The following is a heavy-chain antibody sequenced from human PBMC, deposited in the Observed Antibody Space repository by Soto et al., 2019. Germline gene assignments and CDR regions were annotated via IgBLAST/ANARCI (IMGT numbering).Heavy chain of an antibody. CDR2: IYSGGST. CDR3: AIGRMNIVAGWGMDS. V-gene: IGHV3-53*01. J-gene: IGHJ6*03. D-gene: IGHD2-15*01. CDR1: WFTVSSNY. Sequence: PGGSLRLSFAASWFTVSSNYMSWVRQAPGKGLEWVSVIYSGGSTYYADSVKGRFTISRDNSKNTLYLQMNSLRAEDTAVYYCAIGRMNIVAGWGMDSWGKGNKVTV.